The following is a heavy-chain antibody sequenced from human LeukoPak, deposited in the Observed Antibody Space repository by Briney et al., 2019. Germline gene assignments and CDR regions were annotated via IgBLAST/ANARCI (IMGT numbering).Heavy chain of an antibody. D-gene: IGHD6-13*01. V-gene: IGHV3-33*01. Sequence: PGGSLRLSCAASGFSSGSYGMRWGRQAPGRGLGWVAALWYDGSNKYYADSVKVRFTISRDNSKNTLYLQMNSLRAEDTSVYACARDRSIAAAGWFDPWGQGTLVTVSS. J-gene: IGHJ5*02. CDR2: LWYDGSNK. CDR3: ARDRSIAAAGWFDP. CDR1: GFSSGSYG.